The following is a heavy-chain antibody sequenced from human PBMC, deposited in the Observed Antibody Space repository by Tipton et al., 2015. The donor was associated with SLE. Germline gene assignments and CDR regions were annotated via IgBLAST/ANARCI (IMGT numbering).Heavy chain of an antibody. CDR3: ARDLLRVTVTRSFDY. D-gene: IGHD4-17*01. Sequence: QLVQSGAEVKEPGASVKVSCKASGYTFTRYGITWVRQAPGQGLEWMGWISSYNGDTNYVQKLQGRLTMTTDTSTSTAYMELRSLRSDDTAVYYCARDLLRVTVTRSFDYWGQGTLVTVSS. CDR2: ISSYNGDT. J-gene: IGHJ4*02. V-gene: IGHV1-18*04. CDR1: GYTFTRYG.